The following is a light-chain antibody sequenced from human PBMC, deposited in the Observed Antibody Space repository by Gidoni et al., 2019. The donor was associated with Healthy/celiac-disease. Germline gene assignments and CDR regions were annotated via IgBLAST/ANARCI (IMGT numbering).Light chain of an antibody. CDR2: GAS. J-gene: IGKJ2*01. Sequence: EIVMTQSPATLSVSPGERATLSCSASQSVSSSLARYQQKPGQAPRLLIYGASTRATGMPARFSGSGSGTEFTLTISSLQSEDFAVYYCQQYNNWPPYTFGQGTKLEIK. V-gene: IGKV3-15*01. CDR3: QQYNNWPPYT. CDR1: QSVSSS.